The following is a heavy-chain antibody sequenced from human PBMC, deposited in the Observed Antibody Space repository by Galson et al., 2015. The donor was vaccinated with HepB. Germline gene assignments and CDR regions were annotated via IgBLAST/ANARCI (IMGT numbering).Heavy chain of an antibody. CDR1: GYTFTSYA. Sequence: SVKVSCKATGYTFTSYAMNWVRQAPGQGLEWMGWISAYNGNTNYAQKLQGRVPMTTDTSTSTAYMELRSLRSDDTAVYYCARGGHSYGSDYWGQGTLVTVSS. V-gene: IGHV1-18*01. J-gene: IGHJ4*02. D-gene: IGHD5-18*01. CDR3: ARGGHSYGSDY. CDR2: ISAYNGNT.